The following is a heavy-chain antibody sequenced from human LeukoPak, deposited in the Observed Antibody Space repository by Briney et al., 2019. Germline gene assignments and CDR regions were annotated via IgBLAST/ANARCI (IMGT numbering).Heavy chain of an antibody. D-gene: IGHD3-10*01. CDR2: TYFGGTT. J-gene: IGHJ4*02. CDR3: ARVERIYYGSGASDY. CDR1: GFAINTNY. V-gene: IGHV3-53*01. Sequence: GGSLRLSCVASGFAINTNYMNWVRQAPGKELEWVSITYFGGTTYYADSVKGRFTISRDNSKNTLYLQMNSLRADDTAVYYCARVERIYYGSGASDYWGQGTLVTVSS.